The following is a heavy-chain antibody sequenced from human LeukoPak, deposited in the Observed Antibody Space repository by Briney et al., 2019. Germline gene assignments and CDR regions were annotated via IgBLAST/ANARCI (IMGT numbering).Heavy chain of an antibody. CDR3: ARSYGDV. J-gene: IGHJ6*04. Sequence: GGSLRLSCVGTGCIFSDHYMTWVRQAPGKGLEWVAYISRSGNNIYYAESVKGRFAISRDNVENSLYLHMSSLRAEDTASYSCARSYGDVWGKGTMVTVSP. CDR1: GCIFSDHY. CDR2: ISRSGNNI. V-gene: IGHV3-11*04. D-gene: IGHD3-10*01.